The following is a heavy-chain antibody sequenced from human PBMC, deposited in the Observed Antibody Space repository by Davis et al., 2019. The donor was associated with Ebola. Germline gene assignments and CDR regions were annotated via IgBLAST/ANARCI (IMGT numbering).Heavy chain of an antibody. CDR3: TKRPAYFGSDCFEWYFDL. Sequence: GESLKISCAASGFTFNNYAMSWVRQVPGKGLEWVSAIRNSDNTYYADSVKGRFTISRDNSKNMVYLQMNSLRVEDTAVYYCTKRPAYFGSDCFEWYFDLWGHGTLVTVSS. D-gene: IGHD2-21*01. V-gene: IGHV3-23*01. CDR2: IRNSDNT. J-gene: IGHJ2*01. CDR1: GFTFNNYA.